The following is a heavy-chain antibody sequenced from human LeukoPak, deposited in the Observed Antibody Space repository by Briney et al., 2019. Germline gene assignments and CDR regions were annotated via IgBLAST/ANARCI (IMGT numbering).Heavy chain of an antibody. J-gene: IGHJ4*02. D-gene: IGHD4-23*01. V-gene: IGHV3-48*01. CDR2: ITNSGNSK. CDR1: EFTFSSYS. CDR3: ARLYGGNIYFDY. Sequence: GGSLRLSCAASEFTFSSYSMNWVRQAPGKGLEWVSYITNSGNSKNYADSVKGRFTISRDNSKNTLYLQMNSLRAEDTAVYYCARLYGGNIYFDYGGQGTLVPVSP.